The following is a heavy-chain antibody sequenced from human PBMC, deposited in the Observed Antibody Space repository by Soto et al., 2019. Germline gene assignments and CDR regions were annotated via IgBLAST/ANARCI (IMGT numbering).Heavy chain of an antibody. Sequence: GGSLRLSCAASGFTFSSYSMNWVRQAPGKGLEWVSSISSSSSYIYYADSVKGRFTISRDNAKNSLYLQMNSLRAEDTAVYYCARDLFHELCSSTSCPLFDYWGQGTLVTVSS. CDR2: ISSSSSYI. D-gene: IGHD2-2*01. J-gene: IGHJ4*02. CDR1: GFTFSSYS. V-gene: IGHV3-21*01. CDR3: ARDLFHELCSSTSCPLFDY.